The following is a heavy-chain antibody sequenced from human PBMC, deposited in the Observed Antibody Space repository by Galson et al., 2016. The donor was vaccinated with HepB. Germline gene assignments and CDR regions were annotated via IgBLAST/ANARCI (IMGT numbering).Heavy chain of an antibody. CDR2: IDTSNGNT. J-gene: IGHJ4*02. Sequence: SVKVSCKASGYTFTSYAISWVRQAPAQALEYLGWIDTSNGNTNYPQKFQDRVTLTTDTSTSTTYMELRSLISDDTAVYYCARHYSSTWPAGLIFDSWGPGTRVTGSS. D-gene: IGHD6-6*01. CDR3: ARHYSSTWPAGLIFDS. CDR1: GYTFTSYA. V-gene: IGHV1-18*01.